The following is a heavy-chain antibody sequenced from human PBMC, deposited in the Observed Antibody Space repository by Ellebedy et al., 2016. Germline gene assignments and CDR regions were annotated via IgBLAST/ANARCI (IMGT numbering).Heavy chain of an antibody. V-gene: IGHV4-59*02. CDR1: GGSVATYY. CDR3: ASDVSLYSSSPSFDF. J-gene: IGHJ4*02. CDR2: VFYGGST. Sequence: SEPLSLTXTAPGGSVATYYWTWIRQSPGKGLKWIGYVFYGGSTKYNPSLRSRVTISLHTSRNQFSLTVTSVAAADTAVYYCASDVSLYSSSPSFDFWGQGILVTVSS. D-gene: IGHD5-18*01.